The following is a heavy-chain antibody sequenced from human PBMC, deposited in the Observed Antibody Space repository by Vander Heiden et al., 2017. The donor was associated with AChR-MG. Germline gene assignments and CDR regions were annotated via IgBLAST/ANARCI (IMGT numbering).Heavy chain of an antibody. CDR3: ARPGALQYFDWLFHN. J-gene: IGHJ4*02. CDR2: IYYNGIT. Sequence: QVQLQESGPGLVKPSETLSLTCTVPGGSISSYFWSWIRQSPGKGLEWIGYIYYNGITNYNPSLKSRVTMSVDTSKNQFSLNLTSVTAADTAVYYCARPGALQYFDWLFHNWGQGTLVTVSS. CDR1: GGSISSYF. D-gene: IGHD3-9*01. V-gene: IGHV4-59*01.